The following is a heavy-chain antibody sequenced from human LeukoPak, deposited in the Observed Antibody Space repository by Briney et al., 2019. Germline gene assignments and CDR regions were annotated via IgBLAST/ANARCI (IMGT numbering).Heavy chain of an antibody. D-gene: IGHD3-3*01. CDR3: GRVGYYDFWSGYEDY. Sequence: ASVKVSCKASGYTFTSYGISWVRQAPGQGLEWMGWISAYNGNTNYAQKLQGRVTMTTDTSTSTAYMELRSLRSDDTAVYYCGRVGYYDFWSGYEDYWGQGTLVTVSS. J-gene: IGHJ4*02. CDR2: ISAYNGNT. V-gene: IGHV1-18*01. CDR1: GYTFTSYG.